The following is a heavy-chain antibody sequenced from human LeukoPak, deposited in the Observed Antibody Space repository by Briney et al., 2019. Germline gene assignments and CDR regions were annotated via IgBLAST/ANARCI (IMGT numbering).Heavy chain of an antibody. Sequence: PSETLSLTCTVSGGSISSSSYYWGWIRQPPGKGLEWIGSIYYSGSTYYNPSLKSRVTISVDTSKNQFSLKLSSVTAADTAVYYCARARRDGYRWDPPYYFDYWGQGTLVTVSS. J-gene: IGHJ4*02. V-gene: IGHV4-39*01. CDR1: GGSISSSSYY. D-gene: IGHD5-24*01. CDR3: ARARRDGYRWDPPYYFDY. CDR2: IYYSGST.